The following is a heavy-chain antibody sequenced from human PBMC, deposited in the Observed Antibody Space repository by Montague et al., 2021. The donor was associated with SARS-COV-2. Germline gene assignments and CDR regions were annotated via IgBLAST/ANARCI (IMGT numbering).Heavy chain of an antibody. Sequence: SLRLSCAASGFTFTSYSMHWVRQAPGKGPEWLAIVSFNGAKQYYADSVNGRFTISRDNSKNTLFLQMNSLRAEDTAVYFCARVKTGPYVPIDFWGQGTLVTVS. CDR2: VSFNGAKQ. D-gene: IGHD1-1*01. CDR3: ARVKTGPYVPIDF. CDR1: GFTFTSYS. J-gene: IGHJ4*02. V-gene: IGHV3-30*04.